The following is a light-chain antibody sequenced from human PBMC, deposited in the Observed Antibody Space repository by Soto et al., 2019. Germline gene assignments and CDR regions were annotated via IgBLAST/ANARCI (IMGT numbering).Light chain of an antibody. CDR1: SSNIGINA. CDR2: NNN. V-gene: IGLV1-44*01. CDR3: AAWDDSLNGVV. J-gene: IGLJ2*01. Sequence: QSVLTQPPSASGTPGQRITVSCSGSSSNIGINAVDWYRQLPGTAPKLLISNNNHRPSGVPDRFSGSKSGTSASLAISGLQSEDEADYYCAAWDDSLNGVVFGGGTKLTVL.